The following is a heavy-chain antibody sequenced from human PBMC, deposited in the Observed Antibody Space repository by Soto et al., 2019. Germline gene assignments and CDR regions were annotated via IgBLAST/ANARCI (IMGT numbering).Heavy chain of an antibody. J-gene: IGHJ6*03. D-gene: IGHD6-19*01. V-gene: IGHV1-46*03. Sequence: ASVKVSCKASGYTFTSYYMHWVRQAPGQGLEWMGIINPSGGSTSYAQKFQGRVTMTRDTPTSTVYMELSSLRSEDTAVYYCARDAYSSGSSDYYYMDVWGKGTTVTVSS. CDR3: ARDAYSSGSSDYYYMDV. CDR1: GYTFTSYY. CDR2: INPSGGST.